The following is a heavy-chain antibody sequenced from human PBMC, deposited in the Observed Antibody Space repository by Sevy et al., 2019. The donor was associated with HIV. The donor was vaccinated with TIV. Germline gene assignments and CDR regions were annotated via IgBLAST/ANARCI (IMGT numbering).Heavy chain of an antibody. CDR2: IGTAGDT. V-gene: IGHV3-13*01. Sequence: LSLTCAASGFTFSSYDMHWVRQATGKGLEWVSAIGTAGDTYYPGSVKGRFTISRENAKNSLYLQMNSLRAGDTAVYYCARARYCSSTSCHWEFDYWGQGTLVTVSS. CDR1: GFTFSSYD. J-gene: IGHJ4*02. CDR3: ARARYCSSTSCHWEFDY. D-gene: IGHD2-2*01.